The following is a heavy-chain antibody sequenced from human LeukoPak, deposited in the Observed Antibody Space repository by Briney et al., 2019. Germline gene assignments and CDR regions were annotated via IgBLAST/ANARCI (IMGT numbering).Heavy chain of an antibody. D-gene: IGHD3-3*01. CDR3: ARRRVLRFLEA. CDR2: INHSGST. Sequence: SETLSLTCAVYGGSFSGYYWSWIRQPPGKGLEWIGEINHSGSTNYNPSLKSRVTISVDTSKNQFSLKLSSVTAADTAVYYCARRRVLRFLEAWGQGTLDTVSS. J-gene: IGHJ5*02. CDR1: GGSFSGYY. V-gene: IGHV4-34*01.